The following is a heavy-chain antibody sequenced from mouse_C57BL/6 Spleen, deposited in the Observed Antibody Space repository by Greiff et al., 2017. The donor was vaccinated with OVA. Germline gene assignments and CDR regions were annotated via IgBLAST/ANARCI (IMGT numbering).Heavy chain of an antibody. CDR1: GYAFSSSW. D-gene: IGHD1-1*01. J-gene: IGHJ2*01. Sequence: VQLQQSGPELVKPGASVKISCKASGYAFSSSWMNWVKQRPGKGLEWIGRIYPGDGDTNYNGKFKGKATLTADKSSSTAYMQLSSLTSEDSAVYCCARFSNYLDYWGQGTTLTVSS. CDR2: IYPGDGDT. V-gene: IGHV1-82*01. CDR3: ARFSNYLDY.